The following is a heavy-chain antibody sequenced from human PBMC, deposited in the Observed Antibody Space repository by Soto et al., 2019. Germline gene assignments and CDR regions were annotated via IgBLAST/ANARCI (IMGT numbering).Heavy chain of an antibody. CDR1: GGSISSVDYY. D-gene: IGHD2-15*01. CDR2: LYYSVST. J-gene: IGHJ6*02. Sequence: PSETLSLTCTVSGGSISSVDYYWSCIRQPPWKGLQWIWYLYYSVSTYYNPSLKSRITITVATSMNQCSRELSSVTAADMAGDYCDGYIVEVSGMDVWGRGTTVTVSS. CDR3: DGYIVEVSGMDV. V-gene: IGHV4-30-4*01.